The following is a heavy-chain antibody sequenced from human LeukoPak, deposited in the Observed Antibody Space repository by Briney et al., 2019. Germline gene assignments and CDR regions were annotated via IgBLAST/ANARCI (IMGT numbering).Heavy chain of an antibody. V-gene: IGHV1-18*01. CDR2: ISAYNGNT. CDR1: GYTFTIYG. Sequence: ASVNVSCKASGYTFTIYGISWVRQAPGQGLEWMGWISAYNGNTNYAQKLQGRVTMTTDTSTSTAYMELRSLRSDDTAVYYCAREGSSWYEFGYWGQGTLATVSS. CDR3: AREGSSWYEFGY. J-gene: IGHJ4*02. D-gene: IGHD6-13*01.